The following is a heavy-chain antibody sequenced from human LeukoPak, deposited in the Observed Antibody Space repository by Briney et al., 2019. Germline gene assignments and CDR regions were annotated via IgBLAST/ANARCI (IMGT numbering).Heavy chain of an antibody. CDR1: GYTFSGYY. CDR3: ARVAHNYDLLTGYYPYLDYFDF. CDR2: INPNSGGT. Sequence: ASVKVSCKASGYTFSGYYMHWVRQAPGQGLEWMGWINPNSGGTYYAQKFQGRVTMTRDTSIRTAYMELSRLRSDDTAVFYCARVAHNYDLLTGYYPYLDYFDFWGQGTLVTVSS. D-gene: IGHD3-9*01. V-gene: IGHV1-2*02. J-gene: IGHJ4*02.